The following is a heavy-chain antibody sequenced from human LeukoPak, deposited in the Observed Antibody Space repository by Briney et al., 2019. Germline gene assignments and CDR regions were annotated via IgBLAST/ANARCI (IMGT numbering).Heavy chain of an antibody. CDR1: ALTFSSYA. D-gene: IGHD3-16*01. V-gene: IGHV3-23*01. Sequence: GGSLRLSCVASALTFSSYAMKWDRPAPGEGLGWVSAISGSGGRTYYADSVEGRFTISRDNSKNTLYLELNSLRVEDTAVYYCAISRGGDYIYDAFIWGQGTVVTVSS. J-gene: IGHJ3*02. CDR3: AISRGGDYIYDAFI. CDR2: ISGSGGRT.